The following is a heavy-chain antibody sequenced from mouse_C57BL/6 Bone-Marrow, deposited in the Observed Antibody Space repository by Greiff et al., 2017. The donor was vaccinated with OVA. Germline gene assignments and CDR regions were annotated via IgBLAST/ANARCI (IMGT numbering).Heavy chain of an antibody. D-gene: IGHD1-1*01. V-gene: IGHV1-26*01. Sequence: EVQLQQSGPELVKPGASVKISCKASGYTFTDYYMNWVKQSHGKSLEWIGDINPNNGGTSYNQKFKGKATLTVDKSSSTAYMELRSLTSEDSAVYYCAREGSITTVVAPRWYFDVWGTGTTVTVSS. CDR2: INPNNGGT. CDR1: GYTFTDYY. CDR3: AREGSITTVVAPRWYFDV. J-gene: IGHJ1*03.